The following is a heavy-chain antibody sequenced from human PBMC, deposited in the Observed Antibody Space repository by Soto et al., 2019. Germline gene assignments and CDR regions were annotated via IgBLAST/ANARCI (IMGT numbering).Heavy chain of an antibody. J-gene: IGHJ4*02. D-gene: IGHD3-10*01. CDR2: ISSRGSGT. Sequence: GSLRLSCAASGFSFDIYAMSWVRQAPGKGLEWVSTISSRGSGTFYADSVKGRFTISRDNSKNTVYLQMSSLRAEDTAVYYCASHMLLWLGEFIFWGQGTPVTVSS. CDR3: ASHMLLWLGEFIF. CDR1: GFSFDIYA. V-gene: IGHV3-23*01.